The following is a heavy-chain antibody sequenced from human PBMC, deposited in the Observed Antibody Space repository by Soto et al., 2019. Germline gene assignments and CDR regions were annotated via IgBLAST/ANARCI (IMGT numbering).Heavy chain of an antibody. CDR2: IYYSGST. CDR3: ARRLYYDSSGFEGGGMDV. Sequence: PSETLSLTCSVSGGSISSRSYSWGWIRQPPGKGLEWIVTIYYSGSTYYNPSLKSRVTISVDTSKNQFSLKLSSVTAADTAVYYCARRLYYDSSGFEGGGMDVWGQGTTVTVSS. D-gene: IGHD3-22*01. V-gene: IGHV4-39*01. CDR1: GGSISSRSYS. J-gene: IGHJ6*02.